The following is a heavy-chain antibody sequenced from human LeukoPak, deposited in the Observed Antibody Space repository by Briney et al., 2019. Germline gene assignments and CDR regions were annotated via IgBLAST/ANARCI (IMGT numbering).Heavy chain of an antibody. CDR1: GFTFSSYG. J-gene: IGHJ6*02. CDR2: ISYDGSNK. Sequence: PGGSLRLSCAASGFTFSSYGMHWVRQAPGKGLEWVAVISYDGSNKYYADSVKGRFTISRDNSKNTLYLQMNSLRAEDTAVYYCARDRALRAYDYYGMDVWGQGTTVTVSS. V-gene: IGHV3-30*19. CDR3: ARDRALRAYDYYGMDV. D-gene: IGHD3-10*01.